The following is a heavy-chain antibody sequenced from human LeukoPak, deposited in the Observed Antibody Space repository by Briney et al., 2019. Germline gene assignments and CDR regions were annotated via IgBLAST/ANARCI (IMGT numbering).Heavy chain of an antibody. CDR2: ISGEGGST. J-gene: IGHJ4*02. CDR3: AHTSGRYRGIDN. D-gene: IGHD6-19*01. V-gene: IGHV3-23*01. CDR1: GFTFSSCA. Sequence: PGGSLRLSCAASGFTFSSCAMSWVRQAPGKGLEWVSGISGEGGSTYYADSVKGRFTISRDNSKDTLYLQMNSLRAEDTAVYYCAHTSGRYRGIDNWAQGTLVTVSS.